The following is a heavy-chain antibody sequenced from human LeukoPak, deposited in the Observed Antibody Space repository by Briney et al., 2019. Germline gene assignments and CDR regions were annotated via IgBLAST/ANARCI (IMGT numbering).Heavy chain of an antibody. CDR3: AKDFEFKWQQPSDH. CDR2: ISGTGGNT. Sequence: GGSLRLSCAVSGFSFSNYAMSWVRQFPGKGLEWVSGISGTGGNTYYADSVKDRFTISRDNSKNMLYLQMNTLTAEDTAIYFCAKDFEFKWQQPSDHWGQGTPVTVSS. J-gene: IGHJ4*02. V-gene: IGHV3-23*01. CDR1: GFSFSNYA. D-gene: IGHD1/OR15-1a*01.